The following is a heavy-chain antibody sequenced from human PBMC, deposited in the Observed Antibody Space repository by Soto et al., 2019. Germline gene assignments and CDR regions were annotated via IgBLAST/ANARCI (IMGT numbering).Heavy chain of an antibody. CDR1: GGSISSSSYY. CDR2: IYYSGST. D-gene: IGHD3-10*01. V-gene: IGHV4-39*01. CDR3: ARQPPHYYGSGSYSDY. Sequence: SETLSLTCTASGGSISSSSYYWGWIRQPPGKGLEWIGSIYYSGSTYYNPSLKSRVTISVDTSKNQFSLKLSSVTAADTALYNCARQPPHYYGSGSYSDYWGQGTLVTVSS. J-gene: IGHJ4*02.